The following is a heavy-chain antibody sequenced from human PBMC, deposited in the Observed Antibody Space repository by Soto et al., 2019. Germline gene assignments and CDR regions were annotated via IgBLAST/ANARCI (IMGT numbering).Heavy chain of an antibody. D-gene: IGHD5-18*01. V-gene: IGHV4-59*01. CDR1: GGSISSYY. Sequence: PSETLSLTCTVSGGSISSYYWSWIRQPPGKGLEWIGYIYYSGSTNYNPSLKSRVTISVDTSKNQFSLKLSSVTAADTAVYYCAGSYGETIDYWGQGTLVTVSS. CDR2: IYYSGST. J-gene: IGHJ4*02. CDR3: AGSYGETIDY.